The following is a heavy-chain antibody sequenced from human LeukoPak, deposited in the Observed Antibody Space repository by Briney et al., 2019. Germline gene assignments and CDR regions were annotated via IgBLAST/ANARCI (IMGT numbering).Heavy chain of an antibody. Sequence: SETLSLTCAVYGRSFSGYYWSWIRQPPGKGLEWIGEISHSGSTNYNPSLKSRVTISVDTSKNQFSLKLSSVTAADTAVYYCARGQWLGSIGFDPWGQGTLVTVSS. V-gene: IGHV4-34*01. CDR3: ARGQWLGSIGFDP. CDR1: GRSFSGYY. J-gene: IGHJ5*02. CDR2: ISHSGST. D-gene: IGHD6-19*01.